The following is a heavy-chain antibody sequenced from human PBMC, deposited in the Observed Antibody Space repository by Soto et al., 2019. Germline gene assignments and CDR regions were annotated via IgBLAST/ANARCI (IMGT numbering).Heavy chain of an antibody. Sequence: QVQLVESGGGVVQPGRSLRLSCAASGFTFSSYAMHWVRQAPGKGLEWVAVISYDGSNKYYADSVKGRFTISRDNSKNTLYLQMNSLRAEDTAVYYCARPKGGAVDDYYYGMDVWGQGTTVTVSS. CDR3: ARPKGGAVDDYYYGMDV. CDR2: ISYDGSNK. CDR1: GFTFSSYA. V-gene: IGHV3-30-3*01. J-gene: IGHJ6*02. D-gene: IGHD6-19*01.